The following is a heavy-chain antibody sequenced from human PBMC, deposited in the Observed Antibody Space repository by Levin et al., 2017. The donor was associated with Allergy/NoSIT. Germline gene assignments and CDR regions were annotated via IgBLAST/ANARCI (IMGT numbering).Heavy chain of an antibody. Sequence: SETLSLTCTVSGGSISSSSYYWGWIRQPPGKGLEWIGSIYYSGSTYYNPPLKSRVTISVDTSKNQFSLKLSSVTAADTAVYYCARLRGAIPRSAFDIWGQGTMVTVSS. V-gene: IGHV4-39*01. J-gene: IGHJ3*02. CDR2: IYYSGST. CDR1: GGSISSSSYY. CDR3: ARLRGAIPRSAFDI. D-gene: IGHD2-2*02.